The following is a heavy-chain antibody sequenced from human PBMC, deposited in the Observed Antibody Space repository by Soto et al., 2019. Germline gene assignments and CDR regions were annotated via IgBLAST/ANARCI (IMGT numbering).Heavy chain of an antibody. CDR1: GGSISSSSYY. Sequence: PSETLSLTCTVSGGSISSSSYYWGWIRQPPGKGLEWIGSIYYSGSTYYNPSLKRRVTISVDTSKNQFSLKLSSVTAADTAVYYCARLGSGSYFFPYGMDVWGQGTTVTVSS. CDR2: IYYSGST. J-gene: IGHJ6*02. CDR3: ARLGSGSYFFPYGMDV. V-gene: IGHV4-39*01. D-gene: IGHD1-26*01.